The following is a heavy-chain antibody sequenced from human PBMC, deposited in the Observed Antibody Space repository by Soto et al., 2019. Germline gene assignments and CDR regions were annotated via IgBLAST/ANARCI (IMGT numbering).Heavy chain of an antibody. D-gene: IGHD5-18*01. CDR3: ATRGYSYGFVIY. J-gene: IGHJ4*02. CDR2: INPMLGIA. V-gene: IGHV1-69*02. CDR1: GGTFSSYT. Sequence: QVQLVQSGAEVKKPGSSVKVSCKASGGTFSSYTFSWVRQAPGQGLEWMGRINPMLGIANYAQKFQGRVTITADKSTSTAYMELSSLRSEDTAVYYCATRGYSYGFVIYWGQGTLVTVSS.